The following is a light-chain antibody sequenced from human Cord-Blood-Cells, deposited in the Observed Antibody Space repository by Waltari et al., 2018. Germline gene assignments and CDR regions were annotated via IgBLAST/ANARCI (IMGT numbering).Light chain of an antibody. CDR2: EGS. V-gene: IGLV2-23*03. CDR3: CSYAGSSTFV. CDR1: SSDGGSYNL. Sequence: QSALTQPASVSGSPGQSITISCTGTSSDGGSYNLVSWYQQHPGKAPKLMIYEGSKRPSGVSNRCSGSKSGNTASLTISGLQAEDEADYYCCSYAGSSTFVFGGGTKLTVL. J-gene: IGLJ2*01.